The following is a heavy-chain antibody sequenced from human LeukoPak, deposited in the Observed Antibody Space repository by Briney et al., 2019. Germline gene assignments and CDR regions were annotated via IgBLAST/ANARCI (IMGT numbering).Heavy chain of an antibody. D-gene: IGHD3-16*02. CDR3: ARDPPERGRLSDY. Sequence: SETLSLTCAVSGGSISSYYWSWIRQPPGKGLEGIGYIYTSGSTNYNPSLKSRVTMSVDTSKNQFSLKLTSVTAADTAVYYCARDPPERGRLSDYWGQGTLVTVSS. CDR1: GGSISSYY. V-gene: IGHV4-4*08. J-gene: IGHJ4*02. CDR2: IYTSGST.